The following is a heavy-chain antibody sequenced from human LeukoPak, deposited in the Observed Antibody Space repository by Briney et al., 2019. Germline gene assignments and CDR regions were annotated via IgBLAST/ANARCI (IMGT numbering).Heavy chain of an antibody. CDR3: ARVMEGYSYGYWATGYYKDV. CDR1: GGSFSGYY. J-gene: IGHJ6*03. CDR2: INHSGST. Sequence: SETLSLTCAVYGGSFSGYYWSWIRQPPGKGLEWIGEINHSGSTNYNPSLKSRVTISVDTSKNQFSLKLSSVTAADTAVYYCARVMEGYSYGYWATGYYKDVWGKGTTVTISS. D-gene: IGHD5-18*01. V-gene: IGHV4-34*01.